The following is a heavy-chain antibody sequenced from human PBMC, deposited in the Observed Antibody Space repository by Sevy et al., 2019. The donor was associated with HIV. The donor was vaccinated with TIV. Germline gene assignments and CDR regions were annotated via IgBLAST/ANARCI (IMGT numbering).Heavy chain of an antibody. CDR2: IYHSGST. CDR1: GGSISSSNW. J-gene: IGHJ4*02. CDR3: ARGYDFWSGYYFDY. V-gene: IGHV4-4*02. Sequence: SETLSLTCAVSGGSISSSNWWSWVRQPPGKGLEWIGEIYHSGSTNYNPSLKSRITISVDKSKNQFSLKLSSVTAEDTAVYYGARGYDFWSGYYFDYWGQGTLVTVSS. D-gene: IGHD3-3*01.